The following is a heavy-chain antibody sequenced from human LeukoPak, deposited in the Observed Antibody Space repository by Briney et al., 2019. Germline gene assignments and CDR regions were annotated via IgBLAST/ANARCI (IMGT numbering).Heavy chain of an antibody. J-gene: IGHJ6*03. Sequence: ASVKVSCKSSGYTFTVYYIHWVRQAPGQGLEWMGWVSGYNGKTNYAQKVQGRVTMTTDTSTTTAYMELRSLRSDDTAVYYCARGGSYYYPYYMDVWGKGTTVTVSS. CDR2: VSGYNGKT. V-gene: IGHV1-18*04. CDR1: GYTFTVYY. CDR3: ARGGSYYYPYYMDV. D-gene: IGHD3-16*01.